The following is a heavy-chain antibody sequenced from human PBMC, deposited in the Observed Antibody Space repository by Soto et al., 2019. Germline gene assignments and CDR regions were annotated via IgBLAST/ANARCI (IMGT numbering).Heavy chain of an antibody. CDR2: INHSGST. CDR3: ARDKITGLFDY. J-gene: IGHJ4*02. Sequence: SETLSLTCAVYGGSVSGYYWTWIRQPPGTGLEWIGEINHSGSTNYNPSLKSRVTISVDTSKNQSSLKLTSVTAADTAVYYCARDKITGLFDYWGQGTLVTVSS. CDR1: GGSVSGYY. V-gene: IGHV4-34*01. D-gene: IGHD2-8*02.